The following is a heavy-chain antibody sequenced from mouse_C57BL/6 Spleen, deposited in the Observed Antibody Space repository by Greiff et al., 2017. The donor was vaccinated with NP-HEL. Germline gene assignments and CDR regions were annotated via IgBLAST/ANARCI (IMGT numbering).Heavy chain of an antibody. CDR2: INPNNGGT. V-gene: IGHV1-26*01. CDR3: ARGYYGLDY. CDR1: GYTFTDYY. D-gene: IGHD1-2*01. Sequence: VQLQQSGPELVKPGASVKISCKASGYTFTDYYMNWVKQSHGKSLEWIGDINPNNGGTSYNQKFKGKATLTVDKSSSTAYMELRSLTSEDSAVYYCARGYYGLDYRGQDTTLTVSS. J-gene: IGHJ2*01.